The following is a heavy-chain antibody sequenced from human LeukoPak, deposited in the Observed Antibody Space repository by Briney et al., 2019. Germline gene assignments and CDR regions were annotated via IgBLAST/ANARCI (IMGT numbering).Heavy chain of an antibody. J-gene: IGHJ4*02. CDR3: ARSFRGNYPG. D-gene: IGHD1-26*01. V-gene: IGHV4-59*12. CDR1: GGSISSYY. CDR2: IYYTGST. Sequence: PSETLSLTCTVSGGSISSYYWGWIRQPPGKGLEWLGNIYYTGSTNHNPSLKSRVTISVDTSKNQFSLKLNSMTAADTAVYYCARSFRGNYPGWGQGTLVTVSS.